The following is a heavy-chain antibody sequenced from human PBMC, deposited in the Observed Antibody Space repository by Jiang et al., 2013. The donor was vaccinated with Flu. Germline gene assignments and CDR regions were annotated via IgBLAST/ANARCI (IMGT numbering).Heavy chain of an antibody. Sequence: PGLVKPSDTLSLTCTVSRCLHHWLLLELDPAVPPGGAWSGLAVYIPVGAPSTNPSLTGRVTMSIDTSKSTFSLTLTSVTAADTAIYYCASVAVATAAAYSPHWGQGTLVTVSS. D-gene: IGHD2-2*01. V-gene: IGHV4-4*07. CDR1: RCLHHWLL. CDR2: YIPVGAP. CDR3: ASVAVATAAAYSPH. J-gene: IGHJ1*01.